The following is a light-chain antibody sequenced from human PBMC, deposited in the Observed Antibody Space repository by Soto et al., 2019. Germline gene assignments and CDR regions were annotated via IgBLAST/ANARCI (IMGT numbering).Light chain of an antibody. J-gene: IGKJ1*01. CDR1: QSISTW. V-gene: IGKV1-12*02. CDR3: QQADSFPWT. Sequence: DIQMTQSPSFVSASVGDRVAITCRSSQSISTWLSWYQQKPGGTPKLLIYSASSLQSGGPSRFRGSGSEKDFTLTIRSRQPEDFASYFCQQADSFPWTFGQGTKVE. CDR2: SAS.